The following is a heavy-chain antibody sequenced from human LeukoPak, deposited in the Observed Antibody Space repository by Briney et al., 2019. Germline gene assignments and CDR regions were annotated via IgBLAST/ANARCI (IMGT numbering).Heavy chain of an antibody. V-gene: IGHV4-30-2*01. Sequence: SETLSLTSAVSGGSISSGGYSWSWIRQPPGKGLEWIGYIYHSGSTYYNPSLKSRVTISVDRSKNQFSLKLSSVTAADTAVYYCARAGDYGDLFDYWGQGTLVTVSS. CDR2: IYHSGST. J-gene: IGHJ4*02. D-gene: IGHD4-17*01. CDR3: ARAGDYGDLFDY. CDR1: GGSISSGGYS.